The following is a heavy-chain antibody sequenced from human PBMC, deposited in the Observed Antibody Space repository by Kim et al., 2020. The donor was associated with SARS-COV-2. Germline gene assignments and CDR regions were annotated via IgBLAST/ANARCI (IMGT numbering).Heavy chain of an antibody. CDR3: ARHAKGRTSNFDY. D-gene: IGHD3-3*01. V-gene: IGHV4-39*01. Sequence: YNPSLKSRVTISVDTSKNQFSLKLSSVTAADTAVYYCARHAKGRTSNFDYWGQGTLVTVSS. J-gene: IGHJ4*02.